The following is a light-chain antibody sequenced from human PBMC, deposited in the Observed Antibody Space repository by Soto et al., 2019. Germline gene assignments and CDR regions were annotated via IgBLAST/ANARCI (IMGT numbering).Light chain of an antibody. CDR2: AVS. J-gene: IGKJ4*01. V-gene: IGKV1-12*01. CDR1: QGINNW. CDR3: KQSSAFPLT. Sequence: DIQMTQPPSSVSASVGERVTITCRASQGINNWLAWYQQKPGKAPELLIYAVSYLQSGVPSRFSGSGSGTDFTLTISSLQPEDFATYFCKQSSAFPLTFGGGTKVDIK.